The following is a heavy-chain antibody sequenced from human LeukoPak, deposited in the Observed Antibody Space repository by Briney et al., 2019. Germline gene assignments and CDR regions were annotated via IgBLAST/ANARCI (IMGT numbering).Heavy chain of an antibody. CDR2: INHSGST. J-gene: IGHJ4*02. CDR3: ARSRVWSGFSFDY. CDR1: GFTFSSYA. Sequence: GSLRLSCAASGFTFSSYAMSWIRQPPGKGLEWIGEINHSGSTNYNPSLKSRVTISVDTSKNQFSLKLSSVTAADTAVYYCARSRVWSGFSFDYWGQGTLVTVSS. D-gene: IGHD3-3*01. V-gene: IGHV4-34*01.